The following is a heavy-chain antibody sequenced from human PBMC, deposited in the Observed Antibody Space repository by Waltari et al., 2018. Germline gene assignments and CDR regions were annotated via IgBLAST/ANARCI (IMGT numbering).Heavy chain of an antibody. CDR2: IRSSGSTI. D-gene: IGHD4-4*01. V-gene: IGHV3-48*03. CDR3: ASFSFYSNYVFDY. CDR1: GFTFSSYE. Sequence: EVQLVESGGGLVQPGGSLRLSCAASGFTFSSYEMNWVRQAPGKGLEWVSYIRSSGSTIYYADAVKGRFTISRDNAKNSLYLQMNSLRAEDTAVYYCASFSFYSNYVFDYWGQGTLVTVSS. J-gene: IGHJ4*02.